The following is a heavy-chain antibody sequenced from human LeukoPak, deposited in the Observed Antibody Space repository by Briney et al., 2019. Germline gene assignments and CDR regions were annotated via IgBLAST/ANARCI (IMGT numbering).Heavy chain of an antibody. V-gene: IGHV1-2*02. CDR1: GYTFSGYY. J-gene: IGHJ5*02. Sequence: ASVKVSCKASGYTFSGYYLHWVRQAPGQGLEWMGRINPNSGTTNYAQKFQGRVTMTRDTSINTAYMELSGLRSDDTAVYYCTKDHAGAGSTNWFDPWGQGTLVTVSS. CDR3: TKDHAGAGSTNWFDP. D-gene: IGHD2-2*01. CDR2: INPNSGTT.